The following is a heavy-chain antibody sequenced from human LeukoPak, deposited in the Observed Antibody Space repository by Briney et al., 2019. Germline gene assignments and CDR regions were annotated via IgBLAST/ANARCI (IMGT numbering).Heavy chain of an antibody. J-gene: IGHJ4*02. V-gene: IGHV1-2*06. Sequence: ASVKVSCKASGYTFTGYCMNCVRQAPGQGLEWMGRINPNSGGTNYAQKFQGRVTMTRDTSISTAYMELSRLRSDDTAVYYCARSNSGYAFDYWGQGTLVTVSS. CDR1: GYTFTGYC. D-gene: IGHD2-8*01. CDR2: INPNSGGT. CDR3: ARSNSGYAFDY.